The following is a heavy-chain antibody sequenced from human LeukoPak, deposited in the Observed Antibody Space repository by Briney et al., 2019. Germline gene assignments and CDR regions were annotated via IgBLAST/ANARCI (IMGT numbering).Heavy chain of an antibody. D-gene: IGHD3-9*01. Sequence: ASVKVSCKASGYTFTSYYMHWVRQAPGQGLEWMGIINPSGGSTSYAQKFQGRVTMTRDMSTSTVYMELSSLRSEDTAVYYCARVAGTEYYDILTGYYYYYYMDVWGKGTTVTISS. J-gene: IGHJ6*03. CDR1: GYTFTSYY. CDR3: ARVAGTEYYDILTGYYYYYYMDV. CDR2: INPSGGST. V-gene: IGHV1-46*01.